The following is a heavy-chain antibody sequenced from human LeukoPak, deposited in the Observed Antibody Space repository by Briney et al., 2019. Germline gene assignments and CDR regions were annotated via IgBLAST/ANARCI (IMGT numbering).Heavy chain of an antibody. CDR2: IYYSGST. CDR3: ARLGGRNLFFDY. D-gene: IGHD3-16*01. CDR1: GGSISSSSYY. J-gene: IGHJ4*02. V-gene: IGHV4-39*07. Sequence: SETLSLTCTVSGGSISSSSYYWGWIRQPPGKGLEWIGSIYYSGSTYYNPSLKSRVTISVDTSKNQFSLKLSSVTAADTAVYYCARLGGRNLFFDYWGQGTLVTVSS.